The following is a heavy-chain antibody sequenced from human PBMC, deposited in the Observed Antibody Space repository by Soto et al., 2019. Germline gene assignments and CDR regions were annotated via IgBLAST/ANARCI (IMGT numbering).Heavy chain of an antibody. V-gene: IGHV1-18*01. D-gene: IGHD3-10*01. CDR1: GYTFTNYG. Sequence: QLQLVQSGAEVKKPGASVKVSCKASGYTFTNYGISWVRQAPGQGLEWMGWINTYNGNTNHAQKLQGRVTMTTDTSTSTAYMELRSLRSDDTAVYYCARGVGSGTYYNQYNWFDPWGQGTLVTVSS. J-gene: IGHJ5*02. CDR2: INTYNGNT. CDR3: ARGVGSGTYYNQYNWFDP.